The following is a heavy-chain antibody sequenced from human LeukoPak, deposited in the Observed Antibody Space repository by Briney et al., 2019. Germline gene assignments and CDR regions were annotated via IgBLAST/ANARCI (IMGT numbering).Heavy chain of an antibody. Sequence: SETLSLTCTVSGGSISSYYWSWIRQPPGKGLEWIAYIDYRGSTTYNPSLKSRVTISVDRSKNQFSLKLSSVTAADTAVYYCARTESPSGSPFDYWGQGTLVTVSS. CDR1: GGSISSYY. J-gene: IGHJ4*02. CDR3: ARTESPSGSPFDY. D-gene: IGHD1-26*01. V-gene: IGHV4-59*01. CDR2: IDYRGST.